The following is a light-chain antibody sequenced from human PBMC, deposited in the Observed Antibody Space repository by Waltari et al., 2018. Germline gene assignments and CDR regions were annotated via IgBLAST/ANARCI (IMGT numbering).Light chain of an antibody. CDR2: EGS. CDR1: SSDIGTYKH. Sequence: QSALIQPASVSESPGQSITISCTGTSSDIGTYKHFSWYQQYPGQGPKVIIYEGSKRPSGVSDRFSGSKSGNTASLTISGLQAEDEADYYCCSYAGRNAFVFGGGTKLSVL. J-gene: IGLJ2*01. CDR3: CSYAGRNAFV. V-gene: IGLV2-23*03.